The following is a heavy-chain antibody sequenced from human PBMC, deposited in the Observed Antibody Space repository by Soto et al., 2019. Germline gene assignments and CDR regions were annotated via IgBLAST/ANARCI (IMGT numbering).Heavy chain of an antibody. CDR1: GGSISSFS. V-gene: IGHV4-59*08. Sequence: SETLSLTCTVSGGSISSFSWSWIRQPPGKGPEWIGNIYYTGSTDYNPSIKSRITMSVDTSKNQFSLKMSSVTAADTAVYYCARQGSSGYLRPFGQGTLVTVS. CDR2: IYYTGST. J-gene: IGHJ5*02. CDR3: ARQGSSGYLRP. D-gene: IGHD6-19*01.